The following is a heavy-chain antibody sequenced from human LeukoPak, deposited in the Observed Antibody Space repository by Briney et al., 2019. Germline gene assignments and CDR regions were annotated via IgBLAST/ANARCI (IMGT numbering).Heavy chain of an antibody. Sequence: ASVKVSCKASGDIFNSYSISWVRQAPGQGLEWMGGIIPIFGSANYAQTFQGRVTITTDQPTSTAYMELSSLSSEDTAVYYCARVGRSRGSLPNSYYYMDVWGKGTTVTVSS. CDR3: ARVGRSRGSLPNSYYYMDV. CDR2: IIPIFGSA. D-gene: IGHD1-26*01. CDR1: GDIFNSYS. V-gene: IGHV1-69*05. J-gene: IGHJ6*03.